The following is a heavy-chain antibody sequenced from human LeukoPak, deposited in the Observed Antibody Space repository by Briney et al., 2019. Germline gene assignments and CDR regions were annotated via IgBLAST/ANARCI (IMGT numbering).Heavy chain of an antibody. CDR1: GFTFSSYS. CDR3: AREFVGASFEL. Sequence: GGSLRLSCAPSGFTFSSYSMHGVRQAPGKGLECAALLSTIGGREYYADSVKGLFTISRETSKNTLYLQVDGLRVEETVLEYCAREFVGASFELCGRGALVSASS. CDR2: LSTIGGRE. J-gene: IGHJ2*01. V-gene: IGHV3-30*04. D-gene: IGHD2-21*01.